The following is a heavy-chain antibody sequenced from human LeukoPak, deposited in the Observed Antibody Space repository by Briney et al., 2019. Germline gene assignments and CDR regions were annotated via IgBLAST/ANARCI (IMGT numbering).Heavy chain of an antibody. V-gene: IGHV1-8*01. D-gene: IGHD3-22*01. CDR1: GYTFTSYD. J-gene: IGHJ6*02. CDR3: ARDPGGSSGYYYSINYYYYYGMDV. CDR2: MNPNSGNT. Sequence: ASVKVSCKASGYTFTSYDINWVRQAPGQGLEWMGWMNPNSGNTGYAQKFQGRVTMTRNTSISTAYMELSSLRSEDTAVYYCARDPGGSSGYYYSINYYYYYGMDVWGQGTTVTVSS.